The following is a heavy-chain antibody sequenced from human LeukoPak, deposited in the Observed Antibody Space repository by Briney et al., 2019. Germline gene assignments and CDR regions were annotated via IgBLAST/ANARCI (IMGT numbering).Heavy chain of an antibody. CDR1: GYSFTSYW. V-gene: IGHV5-51*01. Sequence: GESLKISCKGSGYSFTSYWIGWVRQMPGKGLEWMGIIYPGDSDTRYSPSFQGQVTISADKSISTAYLQWSSLKASDAAMYYCARQKYYYDFWSGYYYWGQGTLVTVSS. D-gene: IGHD3-3*01. CDR2: IYPGDSDT. J-gene: IGHJ4*02. CDR3: ARQKYYYDFWSGYYY.